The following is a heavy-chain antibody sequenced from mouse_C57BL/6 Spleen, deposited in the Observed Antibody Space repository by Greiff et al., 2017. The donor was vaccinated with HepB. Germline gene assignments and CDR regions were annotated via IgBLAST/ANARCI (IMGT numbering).Heavy chain of an antibody. Sequence: QVQLKQPGAELVRPGSSVKLSCKASGYTFTSYWMDWVKQRPGQGLEWIGNIYPSDSETHYNQKFKDKATLTVDKSSSTAYMQLSSLTSEDSAVYYCAREGGNYGAWFAYWGQGTLVTVSA. CDR2: IYPSDSET. J-gene: IGHJ3*01. V-gene: IGHV1-61*01. CDR1: GYTFTSYW. CDR3: AREGGNYGAWFAY. D-gene: IGHD2-1*01.